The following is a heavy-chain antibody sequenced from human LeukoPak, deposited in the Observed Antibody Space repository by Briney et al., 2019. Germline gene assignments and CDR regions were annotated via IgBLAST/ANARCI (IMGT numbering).Heavy chain of an antibody. CDR3: ATSLGPTYYYDSSGYYSDY. V-gene: IGHV1-18*01. J-gene: IGHJ4*02. D-gene: IGHD3-22*01. Sequence: ASVKVSCKASGYTFTSYGISWVRQAPGQGLAWMGWISAYNGNTNYAQKLQGRVTMTTDTSTSTAYMELRSLRSDDTAVYYCATSLGPTYYYDSSGYYSDYWGQGTLVTVSS. CDR1: GYTFTSYG. CDR2: ISAYNGNT.